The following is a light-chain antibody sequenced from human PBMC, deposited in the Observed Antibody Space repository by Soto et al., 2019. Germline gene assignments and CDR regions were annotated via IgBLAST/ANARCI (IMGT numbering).Light chain of an antibody. Sequence: VQMTQYPSSLSASVGDTVSITCRASQFISSFLNWYQQKPGKAPKLLIYDASTLQSGVPSRFSGGGSGTDFSLFISNLQPEDFATYYCQQTYSSRTWTFGQGSKVDVK. CDR2: DAS. V-gene: IGKV1-39*01. CDR3: QQTYSSRTWT. J-gene: IGKJ1*01. CDR1: QFISSF.